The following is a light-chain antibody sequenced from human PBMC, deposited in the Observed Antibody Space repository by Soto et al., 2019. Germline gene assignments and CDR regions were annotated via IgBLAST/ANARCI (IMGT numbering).Light chain of an antibody. CDR3: QQYGSWLIT. CDR1: QSVSTTH. Sequence: EIVLTQSPGTLXLSPGERATLSCRASQSVSTTHLAWYQQKRGQAPRLLIYNTSTRATGFPARFSGSGSGTDFTLTISRLEPEDFAVYYCQQYGSWLITFGQGTRLDIK. V-gene: IGKV3-20*01. J-gene: IGKJ5*01. CDR2: NTS.